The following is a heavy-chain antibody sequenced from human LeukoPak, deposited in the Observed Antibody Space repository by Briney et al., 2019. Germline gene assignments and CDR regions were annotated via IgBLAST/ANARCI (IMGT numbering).Heavy chain of an antibody. V-gene: IGHV4-59*11. D-gene: IGHD3-22*01. J-gene: IGHJ4*02. CDR1: GGSITSHY. Sequence: SETLSLTCAVSGGSITSHYWSWIRQPPGKGLEWMGYIYHSGSTNYNPSLKSRVTISVDTSKSQFSLKLSSVTTADTAVYYCARAYDSSASYNRPLDYWGQGTLVTVSS. CDR3: ARAYDSSASYNRPLDY. CDR2: IYHSGST.